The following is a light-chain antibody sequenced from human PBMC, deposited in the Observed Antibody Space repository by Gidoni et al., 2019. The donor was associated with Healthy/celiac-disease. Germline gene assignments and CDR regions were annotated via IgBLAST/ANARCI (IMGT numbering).Light chain of an antibody. CDR3: GTWDSRLSGVL. CDR2: DNN. V-gene: IGLV1-51*01. J-gene: IGLJ2*01. Sequence: QSVLTQPPSASAAPGQKVTISCSGSRSNIGNNYVSWYQQLPGTPPKLLISDNNKRPSGIPDRFSGAKSGTSATLGITGLQTGDEADYYCGTWDSRLSGVLFGGGTKLTVL. CDR1: RSNIGNNY.